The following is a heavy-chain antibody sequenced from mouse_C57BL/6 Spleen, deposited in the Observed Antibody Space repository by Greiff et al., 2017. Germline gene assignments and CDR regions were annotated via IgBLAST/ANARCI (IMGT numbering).Heavy chain of an antibody. CDR2: FYPGSGSI. CDR3: ARHEEEGFYPGYFDY. J-gene: IGHJ2*01. CDR1: GYTFTEYT. Sequence: QVHVKQSGAELVKPGASVKLSCKASGYTFTEYTIHWVKQRSGQGLEWIGWFYPGSGSIKYNEKFKDKATLTADKSSSTVYMELSRLTSEDSAVYCCARHEEEGFYPGYFDYWGQGTTLTVSS. V-gene: IGHV1-62-2*01.